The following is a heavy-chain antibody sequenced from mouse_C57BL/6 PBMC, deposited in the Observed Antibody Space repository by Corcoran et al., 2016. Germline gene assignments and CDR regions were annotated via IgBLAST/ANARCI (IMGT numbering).Heavy chain of an antibody. CDR2: IWWDDDK. V-gene: IGHV8-8*01. D-gene: IGHD1-1*01. J-gene: IGHJ1*03. Sequence: QVTLKESGPGILQPSQTISLTCSFSGFSLSTFGMGVGRIRQPSGKGLEWLAHIWWDDDKYYNPALKSRLTISKDTSKNQVFLKIANVDTADTATYYCARIALYGSSHYWYCDVWGTGTTVTVSA. CDR1: GFSLSTFGMG. CDR3: ARIALYGSSHYWYCDV.